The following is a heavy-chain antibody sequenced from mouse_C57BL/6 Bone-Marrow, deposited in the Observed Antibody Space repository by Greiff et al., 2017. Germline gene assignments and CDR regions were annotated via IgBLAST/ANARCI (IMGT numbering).Heavy chain of an antibody. Sequence: VQLQQSGTVLARPGASVKMSCKTSGYTFTSYWMHWVNQRPGQGLEWIGAIYPGNSDTSYNQKFKGKAKLTAVTSASTAYMELSSLTNEDSAVYYCTRKEYSTYYLDYWGQGTTLTVSS. J-gene: IGHJ2*01. D-gene: IGHD2-5*01. CDR3: TRKEYSTYYLDY. CDR1: GYTFTSYW. V-gene: IGHV1-5*01. CDR2: IYPGNSDT.